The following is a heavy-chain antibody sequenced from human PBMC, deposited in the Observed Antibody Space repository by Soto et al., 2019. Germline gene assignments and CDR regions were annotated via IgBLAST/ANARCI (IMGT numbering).Heavy chain of an antibody. D-gene: IGHD1-26*01. J-gene: IGHJ4*02. CDR1: GYTFTSSD. Sequence: QVQLVQSGAEVKKSGASVKVSCKASGYTFTSSDINWVRQATGQGLEWMGWMNPNTGNIGYTQRFQGRVSMTRNISITTAYMELSGLKSDDTAVYYFARGRIVGAAFDYWGQGTLVTVSS. V-gene: IGHV1-8*01. CDR3: ARGRIVGAAFDY. CDR2: MNPNTGNI.